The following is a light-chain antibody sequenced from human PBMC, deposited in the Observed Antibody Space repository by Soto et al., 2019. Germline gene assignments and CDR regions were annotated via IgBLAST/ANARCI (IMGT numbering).Light chain of an antibody. Sequence: EIMRTQSPVTLSLSPGERPTLSCKASQSVNSNLAWYQQKPGQAPRLLSYGASTRATGIPASFIGNGSGTEFTLTASSLQPEDFAVYYCQQYNNWPFTFGPGTKVDIK. CDR3: QQYNNWPFT. J-gene: IGKJ3*01. CDR2: GAS. CDR1: QSVNSN. V-gene: IGKV3-15*01.